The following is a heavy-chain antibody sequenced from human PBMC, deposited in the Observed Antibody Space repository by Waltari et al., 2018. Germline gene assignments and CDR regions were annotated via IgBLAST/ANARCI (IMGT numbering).Heavy chain of an antibody. J-gene: IGHJ4*02. V-gene: IGHV3-7*03. Sequence: EVKLVESGGSQVQPGGSLILSCEGPGFSLRRYWICWVRQAPGKGPEWVANIKGDESERYYLDSVKGRFSISRDNAANTVYLRMNYLRSEDAAIYYCGRSDVAIPGDNWGQGTQVIVSS. CDR3: GRSDVAIPGDN. CDR2: IKGDESER. CDR1: GFSLRRYW. D-gene: IGHD2-2*02.